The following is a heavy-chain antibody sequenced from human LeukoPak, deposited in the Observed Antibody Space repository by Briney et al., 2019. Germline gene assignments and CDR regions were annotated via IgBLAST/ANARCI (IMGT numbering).Heavy chain of an antibody. Sequence: GGSLRLSCVASGFTFSNYWMTWVRQAPGKGLEGVAKIKQDGSEKIYVDSVKGRFTISRDNAKSSLYLQMNGLRAEDAAVYYCLRGSSYVWWNYVFDSWGRGTLVVVSS. V-gene: IGHV3-7*01. CDR1: GFTFSNYW. D-gene: IGHD3-16*01. CDR3: LRGSSYVWWNYVFDS. J-gene: IGHJ4*02. CDR2: IKQDGSEK.